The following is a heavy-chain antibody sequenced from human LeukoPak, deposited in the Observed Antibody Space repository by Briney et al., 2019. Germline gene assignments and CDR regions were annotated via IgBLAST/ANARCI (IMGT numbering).Heavy chain of an antibody. CDR1: GFTFSTYT. CDR3: ARPTAVYSTNIRTAFDI. CDR2: ISTASNTI. Sequence: PGGSLRLSCAATGFTFSTYTMNWVRQAPGKGLEWISCISTASNTIYYADSAKGRFTISRDNAKNSLFLQMNSLRAEDTAVYYCARPTAVYSTNIRTAFDIWGQGTMVTVSS. D-gene: IGHD4-11*01. J-gene: IGHJ3*02. V-gene: IGHV3-48*01.